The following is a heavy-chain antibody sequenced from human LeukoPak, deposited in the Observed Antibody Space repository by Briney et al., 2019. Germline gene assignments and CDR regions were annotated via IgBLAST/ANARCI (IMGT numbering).Heavy chain of an antibody. J-gene: IGHJ4*02. D-gene: IGHD4-23*01. CDR2: IYYSGIT. Sequence: PSETLSLTCTVSGGSISSRSYYWGWIRQPPGKGLEWIGSIYYSGITYYNPSLKSRVTMAVDTSKNQFSLKLSSVTAADTAVYYCARHNNYGANSMSFDSWGQGTLVTVSS. CDR1: GGSISSRSYY. V-gene: IGHV4-39*01. CDR3: ARHNNYGANSMSFDS.